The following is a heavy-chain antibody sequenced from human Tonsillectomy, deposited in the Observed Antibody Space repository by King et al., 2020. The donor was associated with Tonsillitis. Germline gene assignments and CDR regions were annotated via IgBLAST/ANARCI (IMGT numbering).Heavy chain of an antibody. J-gene: IGHJ2*01. CDR3: ARVGVRYGDYGNYWYFDL. CDR1: GFTFSSYP. Sequence: VQLVESEGGLVQTGGSLRLSCAASGFTFSSYPMHWVRQAPGKGLAYVSAISSNGGSTYYANSVKGRFTISRDNSKNTLYLQMGSLRAEDMAVYYCARVGVRYGDYGNYWYFDLWGRGTLVTVSS. CDR2: ISSNGGST. D-gene: IGHD4-17*01. V-gene: IGHV3-64*01.